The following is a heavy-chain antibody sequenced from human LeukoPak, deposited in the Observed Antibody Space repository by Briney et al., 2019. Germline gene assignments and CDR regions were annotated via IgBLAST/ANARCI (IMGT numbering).Heavy chain of an antibody. CDR2: IYTSGST. Sequence: SETLSLTCTVSGGSISSGSYYWSWIRQPAGKGPEWIGRIYTSGSTNYNPSLKSRVTISVDTSKNQFSLKLSSVTAADTAVYYCARGGGYYDSSGSPYNWFDPWGQGTLVTVSS. V-gene: IGHV4-61*02. D-gene: IGHD3-22*01. CDR1: GGSISSGSYY. CDR3: ARGGGYYDSSGSPYNWFDP. J-gene: IGHJ5*02.